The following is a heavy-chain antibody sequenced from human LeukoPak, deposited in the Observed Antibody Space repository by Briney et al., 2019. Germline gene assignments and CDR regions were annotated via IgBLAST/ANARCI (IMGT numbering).Heavy chain of an antibody. J-gene: IGHJ4*02. CDR2: IIPILGIA. V-gene: IGHV1-69*04. D-gene: IGHD4-23*01. CDR3: ARVPAGDYGGNPFDY. CDR1: GGTFSSYA. Sequence: AASVKVSCKASGGTFSSYAISWVRQAPGQGLEWMGRIIPILGIANYAQKFQGRVTITADKSTSTAHMELSSLRSEDTAVYYCARVPAGDYGGNPFDYWGQGTLVTVSS.